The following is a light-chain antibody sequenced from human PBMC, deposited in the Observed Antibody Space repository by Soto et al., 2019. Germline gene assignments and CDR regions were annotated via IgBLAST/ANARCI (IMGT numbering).Light chain of an antibody. CDR1: SSDVGGYNH. V-gene: IGLV2-8*01. Sequence: QSALTQPPSASGSPGQSVTMSCTGSSSDVGGYNHVSWYQQHPGKAPKVVIYDVTKRPSGVPDRFSGSKSGNTASLTVSGLQAEDEADYYCSSYATGNNYVFGSGTKVTVL. CDR3: SSYATGNNYV. J-gene: IGLJ1*01. CDR2: DVT.